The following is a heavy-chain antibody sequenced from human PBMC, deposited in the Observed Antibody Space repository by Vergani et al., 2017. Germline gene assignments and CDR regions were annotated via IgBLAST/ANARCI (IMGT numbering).Heavy chain of an antibody. CDR3: ARETRFYGGYYYYGMDV. J-gene: IGHJ6*02. D-gene: IGHD2/OR15-2a*01. Sequence: QVQLVQSGAEVKKPGASVKVSCKASGYTLTGYYMHWVRQAPGQGLEWMGWINPNSGGTNYAQKFQGRVTMTRDTSISTAYMELSRLRSDDTAVYYCARETRFYGGYYYYGMDVWGQGTTVTVSS. V-gene: IGHV1-2*02. CDR1: GYTLTGYY. CDR2: INPNSGGT.